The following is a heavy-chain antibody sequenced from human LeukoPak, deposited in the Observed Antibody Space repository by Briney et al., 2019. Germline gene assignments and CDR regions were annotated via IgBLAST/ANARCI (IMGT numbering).Heavy chain of an antibody. CDR1: GFTFSSYG. D-gene: IGHD3-22*01. Sequence: GGSLRLSCAASGFTFSSYGMHWVRQAPGKGLEWVAVISYDGSSKYYADSVKGRFTISRDNSKNTLYLQMNSLRAEDTAVYYCAKLSYDSSGYYLPWGQGTLVTVSS. CDR3: AKLSYDSSGYYLP. CDR2: ISYDGSSK. V-gene: IGHV3-30*18. J-gene: IGHJ4*02.